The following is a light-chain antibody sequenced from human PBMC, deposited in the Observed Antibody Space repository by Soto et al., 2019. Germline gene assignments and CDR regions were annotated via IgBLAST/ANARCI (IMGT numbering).Light chain of an antibody. CDR1: QSVSSN. V-gene: IGKV3-15*01. J-gene: IGKJ4*01. CDR3: QQYNNLPPLT. CDR2: GAS. Sequence: IGRTTKKDTLSVSPGERATLSRRASQSVSSNLAWYQQKPGQAPRLLIYGASTRATGIPARFSGSGSGTEFTLTISSLQSEDFAVYYCQQYNNLPPLTFGGGS.